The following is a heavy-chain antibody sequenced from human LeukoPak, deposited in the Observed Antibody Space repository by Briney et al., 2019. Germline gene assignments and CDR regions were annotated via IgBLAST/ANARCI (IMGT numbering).Heavy chain of an antibody. J-gene: IGHJ3*01. CDR3: VRDYKYAFDH. CDR2: AGATI. Sequence: GGSLRLSCAASGFTLAGYSMNWVRQAPGKGLEWVSYAGATIHYADSVKGRFTISRDDSKNSVYLQMSSLRADDTAVYYCVRDYKYAFDHWGQGALVTVSS. CDR1: GFTLAGYS. V-gene: IGHV3-48*04. D-gene: IGHD3-10*01.